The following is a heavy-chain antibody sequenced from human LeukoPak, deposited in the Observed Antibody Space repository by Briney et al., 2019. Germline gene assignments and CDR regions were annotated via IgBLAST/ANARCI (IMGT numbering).Heavy chain of an antibody. CDR2: ISGSGGST. Sequence: PGGSLRLSCAASGFTFSSYAMSWVRQAPGKGLEWVSAISGSGGSTYYADSVKGRFTISRDKSRNTLYLQMNSLRAEDTAVYYCARDIVVVTSPGDYWGQGTLVTVSS. J-gene: IGHJ4*02. D-gene: IGHD2-21*02. CDR3: ARDIVVVTSPGDY. CDR1: GFTFSSYA. V-gene: IGHV3-23*01.